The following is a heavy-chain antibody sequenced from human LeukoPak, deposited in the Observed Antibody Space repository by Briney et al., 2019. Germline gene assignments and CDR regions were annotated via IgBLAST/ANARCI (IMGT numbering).Heavy chain of an antibody. D-gene: IGHD6-19*01. V-gene: IGHV3-7*01. CDR3: ARGRWLVF. CDR1: GLTFTDYD. CDR2: IKQDGSEK. J-gene: IGHJ4*02. Sequence: PGGSLRLSCAASGLTFTDYDMGWVRQAPGKGPEWVANIKQDGSEKYYVDSVKGRFTISRDNAKNSLYLQMNGLRAEDTALYYCARGRWLVFRGRGTLVTVSS.